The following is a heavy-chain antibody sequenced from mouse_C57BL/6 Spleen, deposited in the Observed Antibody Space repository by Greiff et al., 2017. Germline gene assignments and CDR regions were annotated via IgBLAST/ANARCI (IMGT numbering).Heavy chain of an antibody. CDR2: ISYDGSN. CDR1: GYSITSGYY. D-gene: IGHD2-3*01. J-gene: IGHJ2*01. CDR3: ARGGRWLLPYFGY. Sequence: EVKLVESGPGLVKPSQSLSLTCSVTGYSITSGYYWNWIRQFPGNKLEWMGYISYDGSNNYNPSLKNRISITRDTSKNQFFLKLNSVTTEDTATYYCARGGRWLLPYFGYWGQGTTLTVSS. V-gene: IGHV3-6*01.